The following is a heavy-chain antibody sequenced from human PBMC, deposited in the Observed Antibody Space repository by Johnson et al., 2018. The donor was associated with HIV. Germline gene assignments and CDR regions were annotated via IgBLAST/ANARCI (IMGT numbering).Heavy chain of an antibody. J-gene: IGHJ3*02. CDR2: IGTAGDT. Sequence: VQLVESGGGLVQPGGSLRLSCAASGLTFSSYDMHWVRQATGKGLEWVSAIGTAGDTYYPGSVKGRFTISRENAKNSLYLQMNSLRAGDTAVYYCARGGTYSSSWSDAFHIWGQGTMVTVSS. CDR3: ARGGTYSSSWSDAFHI. V-gene: IGHV3-13*01. CDR1: GLTFSSYD. D-gene: IGHD6-13*01.